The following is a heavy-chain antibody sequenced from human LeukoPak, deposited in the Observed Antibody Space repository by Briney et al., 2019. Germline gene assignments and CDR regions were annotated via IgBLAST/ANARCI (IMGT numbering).Heavy chain of an antibody. CDR2: ISGSGGNT. D-gene: IGHD6-13*01. CDR1: GFIFNNYA. V-gene: IGHV3-23*01. J-gene: IGHJ4*02. CDR3: ARVEGAAGFSDY. Sequence: GGSLRLSCEASGFIFNNYAMSWVRQAPGKGLEWVSAISGSGGNTYYADSVKGRFTISRDNAKNSLYLQMNSLRAEDTAVYYCARVEGAAGFSDYWGQGTLVTVSS.